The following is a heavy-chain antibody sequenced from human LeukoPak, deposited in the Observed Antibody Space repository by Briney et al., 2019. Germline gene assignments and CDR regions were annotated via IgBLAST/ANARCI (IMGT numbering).Heavy chain of an antibody. CDR1: GYTFTSYA. V-gene: IGHV1-3*01. CDR2: INAGNGNT. J-gene: IGHJ6*02. D-gene: IGHD2-15*01. CDR3: ARGDIYSGTPDV. Sequence: ASVKVSCKASGYTFTSYAMNWVRQAPGQRLEWMGWINAGNGNTKYSQKFQGRVTITRDTSASTAYMELSSLRSEDTAVYYCARGDIYSGTPDVWGQGTTVTVSS.